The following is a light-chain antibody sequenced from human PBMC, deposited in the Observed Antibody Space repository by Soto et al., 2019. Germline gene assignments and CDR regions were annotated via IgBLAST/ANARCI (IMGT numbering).Light chain of an antibody. V-gene: IGKV2-28*01. Sequence: DIVMTQSPLSLPVTPGEPASISCRSSQSLLHSNGYNYLDWYLQKPGQSPQLLIYLGSNRASGVPCRFSGSGSGTDFTLKISRVEAEEVGVYYCMPTFTSWTFGQGTKGEIQ. J-gene: IGKJ1*01. CDR1: QSLLHSNGYNY. CDR3: MPTFTSWT. CDR2: LGS.